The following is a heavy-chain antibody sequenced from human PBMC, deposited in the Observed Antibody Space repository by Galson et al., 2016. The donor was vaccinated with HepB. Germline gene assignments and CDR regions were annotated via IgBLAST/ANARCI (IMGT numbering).Heavy chain of an antibody. CDR1: GFTFTSYA. CDR2: INGGGGFT. Sequence: SLRLSCAASGFTFTSYAMSWVRQAPGKGLEWVSAINGGGGFTYYADSVKGRFTISREDAKNSFYLQMNSLRAGDTAVYYCYSYGYWGQGTLVTVSS. J-gene: IGHJ4*02. V-gene: IGHV3-23*01. D-gene: IGHD4-11*01. CDR3: YSYGY.